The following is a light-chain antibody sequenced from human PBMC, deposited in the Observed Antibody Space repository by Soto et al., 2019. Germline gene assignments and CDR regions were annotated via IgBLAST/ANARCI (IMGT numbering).Light chain of an antibody. CDR1: SSNIGAGYD. CDR3: QSYDTALNVYVV. V-gene: IGLV1-40*01. J-gene: IGLJ2*01. Sequence: QSVLTQPPSVSGAPGQRVTISCIGSSSNIGAGYDVHWYQQLPGTAPKLLIYGDTNRPSGVPDRFSGSKSATSASLVITGLQAEDEAHYYCQSYDTALNVYVVFGGGTKLTVL. CDR2: GDT.